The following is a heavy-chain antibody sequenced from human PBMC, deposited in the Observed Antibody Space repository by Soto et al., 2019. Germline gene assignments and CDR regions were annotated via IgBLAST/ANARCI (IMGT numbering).Heavy chain of an antibody. V-gene: IGHV3-20*04. CDR1: GFTFDDFG. CDR3: ARSNYYDDYWSPYDY. Sequence: EVQLVESGGGVVRPGGSLRLSCAASGFTFDDFGMSWVREAPGKGLEWVAGINWNGATIGYADSVKGRFTISRDNAKNPLYLQMSSLRAEDTALYYCARSNYYDDYWSPYDYWGQGTLVTVPS. J-gene: IGHJ4*02. D-gene: IGHD3-3*01. CDR2: INWNGATI.